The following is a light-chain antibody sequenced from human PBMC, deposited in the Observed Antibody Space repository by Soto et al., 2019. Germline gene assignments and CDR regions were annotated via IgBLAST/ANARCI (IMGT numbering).Light chain of an antibody. CDR2: DVI. CDR3: SSYGGSNNFVV. V-gene: IGLV2-8*01. Sequence: QSALTQPPSASGSPGQSVTISCTGTSSDIGGNNFVSWYQHHPGKAPKLMLYDVIKRPSGVPARFSGSESGNTASLTVSGLQAEDEADYYCSSYGGSNNFVVFGGGTKVTVL. J-gene: IGLJ2*01. CDR1: SSDIGGNNF.